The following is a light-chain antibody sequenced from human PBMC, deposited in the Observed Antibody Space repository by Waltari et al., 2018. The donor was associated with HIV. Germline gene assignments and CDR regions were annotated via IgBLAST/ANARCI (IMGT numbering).Light chain of an antibody. Sequence: QSALTQPPSPSGSLGQPVTFSCPGSSSALCAYASVSWFQQHPRSAPKLLLYEVTRRPSTVSDRFSGSRSGSTAFLTVAGLQPDDEATYFCSSYGDSLRVLFGGGTNVTVL. CDR1: SSALCAYAS. CDR2: EVT. V-gene: IGLV2-8*01. CDR3: SSYGDSLRVL. J-gene: IGLJ3*02.